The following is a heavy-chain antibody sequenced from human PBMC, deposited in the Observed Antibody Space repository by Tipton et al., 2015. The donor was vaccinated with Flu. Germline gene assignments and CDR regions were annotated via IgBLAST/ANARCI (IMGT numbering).Heavy chain of an antibody. CDR3: ARRDYSNYVSDPKSWFDP. CDR1: GDSISSDYY. Sequence: LSLSCAVSGDSISSDYYWGWIRQFPGKGLEWIGSVSRTGSINYNPPLNSRVTISIDTSKNQFSLKMKSVTAGDMAVYYCARRDYSNYVSDPKSWFDPWGQGTLVAVSS. CDR2: VSRTGSI. V-gene: IGHV4-38-2*01. J-gene: IGHJ5*02. D-gene: IGHD4-11*01.